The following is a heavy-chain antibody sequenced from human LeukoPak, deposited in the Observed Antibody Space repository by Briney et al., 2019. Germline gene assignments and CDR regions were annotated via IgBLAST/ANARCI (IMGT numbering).Heavy chain of an antibody. Sequence: GGSLRLSCAVSGITLSNYGMSWVRQAPGKGLEWVAGISDSGGSTNYADSVKGRFTISRDNSNSTLFLQLNSLRPEATAVYYCARVYCGADCYNNYYYGMDVWGQGTTVTVSS. J-gene: IGHJ6*02. D-gene: IGHD2-21*02. CDR3: ARVYCGADCYNNYYYGMDV. CDR2: ISDSGGST. CDR1: GITLSNYG. V-gene: IGHV3-23*01.